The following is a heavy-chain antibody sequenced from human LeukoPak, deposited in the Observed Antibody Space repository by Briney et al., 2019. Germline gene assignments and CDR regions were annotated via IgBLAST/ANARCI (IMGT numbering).Heavy chain of an antibody. CDR3: ASLRSLRSGSFPTY. CDR2: VDLSREN. D-gene: IGHD3-10*01. CDR1: SGSITIGGYH. V-gene: IGHV4-39*01. J-gene: IGHJ4*02. Sequence: KTSETLSLTCTVSSGSITIGGYHWAWVRRPPGEGPEWIGSVDLSRENYYNPTLQSRVTMCVDTSNDQYSLKLTSVTAADTAIYCCASLRSLRSGSFPTYWGQGTLVTVSA.